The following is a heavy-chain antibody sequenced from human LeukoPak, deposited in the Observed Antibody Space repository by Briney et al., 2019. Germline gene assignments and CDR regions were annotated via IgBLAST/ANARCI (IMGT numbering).Heavy chain of an antibody. V-gene: IGHV4-59*05. CDR1: GGSMSHYY. J-gene: IGHJ4*02. CDR3: VYYYGSGSVEY. Sequence: SETLSLTCTVSGGSMSHYYWSWIRQPPGKGLEWIGSFYYSGSTNYNPSLKSRVTISVDTSKNQFSLKLSSVTAADTAVYYCVYYYGSGSVEYWGQGTLVTVSS. D-gene: IGHD3-10*01. CDR2: FYYSGST.